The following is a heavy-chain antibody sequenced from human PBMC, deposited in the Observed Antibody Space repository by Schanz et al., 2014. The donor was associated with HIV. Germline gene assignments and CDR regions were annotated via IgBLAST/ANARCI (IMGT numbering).Heavy chain of an antibody. CDR3: ARDLGGDFWSAQGGFDP. Sequence: QVQLVQSGAEVKKPGASVKVSCKASGYTFTANYIHWVRQAPGQGLEWMGWVNPNSDGTNYAQEFQGRVTMTRDTSINTAYMELSRLTYDDTAVYYCARDLGGDFWSAQGGFDPWGQGTLVTVSS. CDR1: GYTFTANY. V-gene: IGHV1-2*02. J-gene: IGHJ5*02. CDR2: VNPNSDGT. D-gene: IGHD3-3*01.